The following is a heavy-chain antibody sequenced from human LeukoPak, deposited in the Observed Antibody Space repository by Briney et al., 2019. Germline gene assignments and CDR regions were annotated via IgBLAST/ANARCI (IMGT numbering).Heavy chain of an antibody. J-gene: IGHJ6*02. Sequence: GGFLRLSCEGSAFIFSGHWMKWVRQTPGKGLEWVASIKEDGSERQYVDSVKGRFSISRDNTKGSLFLQLNSLRAEDTAVYFCARGGGLDVWGQGATVTVSS. CDR3: ARGGGLDV. D-gene: IGHD3-16*01. CDR1: AFIFSGHW. V-gene: IGHV3-7*03. CDR2: IKEDGSER.